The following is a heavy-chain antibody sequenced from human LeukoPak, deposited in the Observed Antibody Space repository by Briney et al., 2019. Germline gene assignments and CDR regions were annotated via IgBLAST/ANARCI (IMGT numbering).Heavy chain of an antibody. V-gene: IGHV3-48*03. D-gene: IGHD1-14*01. CDR3: ATFFTTADWFDP. J-gene: IGHJ5*02. CDR2: INSSGSTI. Sequence: GGSLRLSCAASGFTFSSYEMNWVRQAPGKGLEWVSYINSSGSTIYYADSVKGRFTISRDNAKNSLYLQMNSLRAEDTAVYYCATFFTTADWFDPWGQETLVTVSS. CDR1: GFTFSSYE.